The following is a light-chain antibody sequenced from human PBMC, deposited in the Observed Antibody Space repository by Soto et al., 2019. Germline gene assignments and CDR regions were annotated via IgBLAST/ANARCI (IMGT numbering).Light chain of an antibody. Sequence: EIVMTQSPATLSVSPGESAILSCRASQSVSNNLAWYQQKPGQAPRLLLYGASARATGIPARFSGSGSGTEFTLTISILQSEDFAVYYCQQRSNWAPLSFGGGTKVHI. CDR2: GAS. CDR3: QQRSNWAPLS. J-gene: IGKJ4*01. CDR1: QSVSNN. V-gene: IGKV3-15*01.